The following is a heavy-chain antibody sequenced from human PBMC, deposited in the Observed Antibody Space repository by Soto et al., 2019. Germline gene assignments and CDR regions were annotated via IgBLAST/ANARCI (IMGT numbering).Heavy chain of an antibody. Sequence: ASVNLSCKGSGYTCTSYRISWVRQAPGQGLEWMGWISAYNGNTNYAQKLQGRVTMTTDTSTSTAYMELRSLRSDDTAVYYCARLGYYDSSGYSYNWFDPWGQGTLVTVSS. D-gene: IGHD3-22*01. CDR3: ARLGYYDSSGYSYNWFDP. CDR1: GYTCTSYR. J-gene: IGHJ5*02. CDR2: ISAYNGNT. V-gene: IGHV1-18*01.